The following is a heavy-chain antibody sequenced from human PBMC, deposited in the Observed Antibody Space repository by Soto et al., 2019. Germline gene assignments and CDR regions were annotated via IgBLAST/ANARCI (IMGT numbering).Heavy chain of an antibody. Sequence: PGGSLRLSCAASGFTFSSYAMHWVRQAPGKGLEWVAVISYDGSNKYYADSVKGRFTISRDNSKNTLYLQMNSLRAEDTAVYYCARDGGAVAGTEEDYYNAMDVCGQGTTVTGSS. D-gene: IGHD6-19*01. CDR3: ARDGGAVAGTEEDYYNAMDV. CDR1: GFTFSSYA. CDR2: ISYDGSNK. J-gene: IGHJ6*02. V-gene: IGHV3-30-3*01.